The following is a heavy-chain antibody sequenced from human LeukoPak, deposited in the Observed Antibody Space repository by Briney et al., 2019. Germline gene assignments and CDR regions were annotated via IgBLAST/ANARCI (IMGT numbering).Heavy chain of an antibody. CDR3: ARGGYYGSGSYSY. D-gene: IGHD3-10*01. Sequence: ASVKLSCKASGHTFTDYYIHWVRQAPGQGLEWMGWINPNSGGTNYAQKFRGRVTMTRDTSISTAYMELSRLRSDDTAVYYCARGGYYGSGSYSYWGQGTLVTVSS. CDR2: INPNSGGT. V-gene: IGHV1-2*02. CDR1: GHTFTDYY. J-gene: IGHJ4*02.